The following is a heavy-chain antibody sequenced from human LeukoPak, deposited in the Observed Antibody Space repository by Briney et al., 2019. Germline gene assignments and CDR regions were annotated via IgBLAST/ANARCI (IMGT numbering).Heavy chain of an antibody. CDR1: GGSISSGGYY. CDR2: IYYSGST. CDR3: ARYSSSWYYVY. D-gene: IGHD6-13*01. Sequence: SETLSLTCTVSGGSISSGGYYWSWIRQHPGKGLEWIGYIYYSGSTYYNPSLKSRVTISVDTSKNQFSLKLSSVTAADTAVYYCARYSSSWYYVYWDQGTLVTVSS. V-gene: IGHV4-31*03. J-gene: IGHJ4*02.